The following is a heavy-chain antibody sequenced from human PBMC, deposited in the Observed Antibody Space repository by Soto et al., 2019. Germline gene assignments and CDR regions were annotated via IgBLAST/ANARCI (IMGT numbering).Heavy chain of an antibody. Sequence: VKVSCKASGYTFTSYYMHWVRQAPGQGLEWMGIINPSGGSTSYAQKFQGRVTMTRDTSTSTVYMEPSSLRSEDTAVYYCARVTMEGNYYMDVWGKGTTVTVSS. D-gene: IGHD3-10*01. CDR3: ARVTMEGNYYMDV. CDR1: GYTFTSYY. J-gene: IGHJ6*03. V-gene: IGHV1-46*03. CDR2: INPSGGST.